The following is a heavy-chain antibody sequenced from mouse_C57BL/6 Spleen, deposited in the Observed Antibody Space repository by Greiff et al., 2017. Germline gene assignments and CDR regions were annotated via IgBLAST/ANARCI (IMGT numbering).Heavy chain of an antibody. Sequence: DVHLVESGGGLVQPGGSLKLSCAASGFTFSDYGMAWVRQAPRKGPAWVAFISNLAYSIYYADTVTGRFTISRENAKNTLYLEMSSLRSEDTAMYYCARPITTVVDWYFDVWGTGTTVTVSS. D-gene: IGHD1-1*01. CDR3: ARPITTVVDWYFDV. V-gene: IGHV5-15*01. CDR2: ISNLAYSI. J-gene: IGHJ1*03. CDR1: GFTFSDYG.